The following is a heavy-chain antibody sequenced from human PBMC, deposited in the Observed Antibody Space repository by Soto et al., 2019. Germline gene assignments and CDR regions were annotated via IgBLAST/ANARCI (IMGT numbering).Heavy chain of an antibody. D-gene: IGHD3-9*01. V-gene: IGHV1-8*01. CDR1: GYTFTSYD. J-gene: IGHJ6*03. CDR3: ARLCGYDILTGYYYYMDV. CDR2: MNPNSGNT. Sequence: ASVKVSCKASGYTFTSYDINWVRQATGQGLEWMGWMNPNSGNTGYAQKFQGRVTMTRNTSISTAYMELSSLRSEDTAVYYCARLCGYDILTGYYYYMDVWGKGTTVTVSS.